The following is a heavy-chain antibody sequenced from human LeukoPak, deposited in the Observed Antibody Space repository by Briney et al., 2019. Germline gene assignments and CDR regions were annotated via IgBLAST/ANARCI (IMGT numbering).Heavy chain of an antibody. Sequence: PGGPLRLSCAASGFTFSSYSMNWVRQAPGKGLEWVSSISSSSSYIYYADSVKGRSTISRDNAKNSLYLQMNSLRAEDTAVYYCAREGLRYFDWLSEPFDYWGQGTLVTVSS. CDR3: AREGLRYFDWLSEPFDY. V-gene: IGHV3-21*01. J-gene: IGHJ4*02. CDR1: GFTFSSYS. D-gene: IGHD3-9*01. CDR2: ISSSSSYI.